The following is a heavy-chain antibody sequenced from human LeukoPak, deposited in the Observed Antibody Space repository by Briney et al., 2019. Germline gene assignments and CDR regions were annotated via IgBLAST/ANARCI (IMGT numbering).Heavy chain of an antibody. V-gene: IGHV4-59*01. CDR3: ARSAHMVRGVYFDY. J-gene: IGHJ4*02. CDR2: IYYSGST. CDR1: GGSISSYY. Sequence: SETLSLTCTVSGGSISSYYWSWIRQPPGKGLEWIGYIYYSGSTNYNPSLKSRVTISVDTSENQFSLKLSSVTAADTAVYYCARSAHMVRGVYFDYWGQGTLVTVSS. D-gene: IGHD3-10*01.